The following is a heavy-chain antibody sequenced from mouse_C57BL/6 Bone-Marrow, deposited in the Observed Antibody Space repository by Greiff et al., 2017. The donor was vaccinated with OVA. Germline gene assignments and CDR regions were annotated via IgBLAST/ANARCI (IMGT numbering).Heavy chain of an antibody. CDR3: ARENCYDYFDY. Sequence: EVQLQQSGPELVKPGASVKISCKASGYTFTNYCMNWVKQRPGKSLEWIGDIYPNNGGTSYNQKFKGKATLTVDKSSSTAYMELRSLTSDDSAVYDCARENCYDYFDYWGQGTTLTVSS. D-gene: IGHD2-12*01. J-gene: IGHJ2*01. CDR2: IYPNNGGT. CDR1: GYTFTNYC. V-gene: IGHV1-26*01.